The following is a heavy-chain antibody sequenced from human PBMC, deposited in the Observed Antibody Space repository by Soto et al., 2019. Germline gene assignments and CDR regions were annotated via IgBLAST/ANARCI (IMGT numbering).Heavy chain of an antibody. CDR1: GFTFSDYY. CDR2: ISSSSSYT. CDR3: ARDAGTGIAAAGTSYYFDY. V-gene: IGHV3-11*06. D-gene: IGHD6-13*01. Sequence: GGSLRLSCAASGFTFSDYYMSWIRQAPGKGLEWVSYISSSSSYTNYADSVKGRFTISRDNAKNSLYLQMNSLRAEDTAVYYCARDAGTGIAAAGTSYYFDYWGQGTLVTVSS. J-gene: IGHJ4*02.